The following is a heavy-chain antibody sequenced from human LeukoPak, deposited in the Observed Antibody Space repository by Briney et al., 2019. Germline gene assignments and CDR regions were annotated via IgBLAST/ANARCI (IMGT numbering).Heavy chain of an antibody. CDR2: ISSDGSHK. CDR1: GFTFSIYG. Sequence: PGGSLRLSCAASGFTFSIYGMHWVRQAPGKGLEWVAVISSDGSHKYHVDSVRGRFTISRDNYKNTLYLLMNNLRAEDTAVYYCSKDASLEYCSSTSCGFDYWGQGTLVTVSS. J-gene: IGHJ4*02. V-gene: IGHV3-30*18. CDR3: SKDASLEYCSSTSCGFDY. D-gene: IGHD2-2*01.